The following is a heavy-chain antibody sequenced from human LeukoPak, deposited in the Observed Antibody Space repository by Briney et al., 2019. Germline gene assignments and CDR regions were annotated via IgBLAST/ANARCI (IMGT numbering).Heavy chain of an antibody. CDR2: INAGNDNS. J-gene: IGHJ4*02. CDR1: GYTFTSYS. D-gene: IGHD2-15*01. V-gene: IGHV1-3*03. Sequence: ASVKVSCKASGYTFTSYSMHWVRQAPRPRLEWMGWINAGNDNSKYSQEFQGIVTITRDTSASTAYMELSSLRSEDMAVYYCARGYCSGGSCYEFDYWGQGTLVTVSS. CDR3: ARGYCSGGSCYEFDY.